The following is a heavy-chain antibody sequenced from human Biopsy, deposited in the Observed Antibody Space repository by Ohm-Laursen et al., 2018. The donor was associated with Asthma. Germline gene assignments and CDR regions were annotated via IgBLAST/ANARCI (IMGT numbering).Heavy chain of an antibody. CDR1: GFTFSSYG. V-gene: IGHV3-30*18. J-gene: IGHJ5*02. CDR2: ISYDGSNK. Sequence: SLRLSCAASGFTFSSYGMHWVRQAPGKGLEWVAVISYDGSNKYYADSVKGRFTISRDNSKNTLYLQMNSLRAEDTAVYYCAKAARYFDWYWFDPWGQGTLVTASS. D-gene: IGHD3-9*01. CDR3: AKAARYFDWYWFDP.